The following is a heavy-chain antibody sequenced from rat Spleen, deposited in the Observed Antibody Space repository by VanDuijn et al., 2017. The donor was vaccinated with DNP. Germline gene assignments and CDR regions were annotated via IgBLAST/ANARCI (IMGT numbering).Heavy chain of an antibody. V-gene: IGHV3-3*01. D-gene: IGHD1-4*01. J-gene: IGHJ2*01. CDR3: ARTSGFDY. Sequence: EVQLQESGPGLVKPSQSLSLTCSVTGFSITSNYRWNWIRKFPGNKLEWMGYINIAGSTNYNPSLRSRISITRDTSKNQFFLQLNSVTTEDTATYYCARTSGFDYWGQGVMVTVSS. CDR2: INIAGST. CDR1: GFSITSNYR.